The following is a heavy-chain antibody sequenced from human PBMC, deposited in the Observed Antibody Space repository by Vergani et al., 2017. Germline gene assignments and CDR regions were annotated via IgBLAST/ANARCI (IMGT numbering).Heavy chain of an antibody. V-gene: IGHV3-23*01. D-gene: IGHD2-2*01. Sequence: EVQLLESGGGLVQPGGSLRLSCAASGFTFSSYAMSWVRQAPGKGLEWVSAISGSDGSTYYADSVKGRFTISRDNSKNTLYLQLNSLRAEDTAVYYCAKGLNGVGCSSTSCYRNYDYYMDVWGKGTTVTVSS. CDR2: ISGSDGST. CDR3: AKGLNGVGCSSTSCYRNYDYYMDV. CDR1: GFTFSSYA. J-gene: IGHJ6*03.